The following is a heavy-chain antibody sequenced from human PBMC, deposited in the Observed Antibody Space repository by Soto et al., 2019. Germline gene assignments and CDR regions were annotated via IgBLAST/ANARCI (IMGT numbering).Heavy chain of an antibody. CDR2: INPSGGST. CDR1: GYTFTNYY. J-gene: IGHJ4*02. D-gene: IGHD6-13*01. V-gene: IGHV1-46*01. CDR3: ARDRLNAAAGQESRFDY. Sequence: ASVKVSCKASGYTFTNYYMHWVRQAPGQGLEWMGIINPSGGSTSYAQKFQGRVTMTRDTSTSTVYMDLSSLRSEDKAVYYCARDRLNAAAGQESRFDYWGQGTLVTVYS.